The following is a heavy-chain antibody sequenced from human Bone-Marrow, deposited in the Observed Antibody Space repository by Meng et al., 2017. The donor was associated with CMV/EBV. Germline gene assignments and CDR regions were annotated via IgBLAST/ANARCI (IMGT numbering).Heavy chain of an antibody. CDR3: ARPITGGDALDI. D-gene: IGHD7-27*01. Sequence: GESLKISCAASGFTFSDYYMNWVRQAPGKGLEWVSSISSSSTIYYADSVKGRFTISRDNAKNSLYLQMNSLRAEDTALYYCARPITGGDALDIWGQGTMVTVAS. CDR1: GFTFSDYY. CDR2: ISSSSTI. J-gene: IGHJ3*02. V-gene: IGHV3-69-1*01.